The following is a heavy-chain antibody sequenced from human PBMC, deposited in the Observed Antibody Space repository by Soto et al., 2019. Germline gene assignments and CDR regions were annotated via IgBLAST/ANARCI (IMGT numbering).Heavy chain of an antibody. Sequence: QVQVVQSGAEVKKPGSSVKVSCKASGGTFNSYAISWVRQAPGQGLEWVGGIIPVFGTANYAQKFQGRVTIPAADPQITAYMERGSLRSYDTAVYYCAKQITFNYFYGLAVWGQGTTVTVSS. CDR1: GGTFNSYA. J-gene: IGHJ6*02. CDR3: AKQITFNYFYGLAV. D-gene: IGHD3-16*01. CDR2: IIPVFGTA. V-gene: IGHV1-69*12.